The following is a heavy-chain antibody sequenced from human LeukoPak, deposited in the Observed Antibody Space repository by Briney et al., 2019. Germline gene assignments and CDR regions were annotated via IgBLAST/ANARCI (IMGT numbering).Heavy chain of an antibody. D-gene: IGHD6-19*01. CDR2: IYYSGST. J-gene: IGHJ5*01. CDR3: ARDKGSSGWFDF. Sequence: SETLSLTCTVSGGSISSSSYYWGWIRQPPGKGLEWIGSIYYSGSTYYNPSLKSRVTISVDTSKNQFSLKLSSVTAADTAVYYCARDKGSSGWFDFWGQGTLVTVSS. V-gene: IGHV4-39*02. CDR1: GGSISSSSYY.